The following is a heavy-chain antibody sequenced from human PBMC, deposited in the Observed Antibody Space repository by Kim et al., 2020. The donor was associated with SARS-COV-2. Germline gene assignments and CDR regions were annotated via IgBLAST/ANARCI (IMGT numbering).Heavy chain of an antibody. CDR1: GFTFDDYA. D-gene: IGHD1-26*01. CDR2: ISWNSGSI. V-gene: IGHV3-9*01. J-gene: IGHJ4*02. Sequence: GGSLRLSCAASGFTFDDYAMHWVRQAPGKGLEWVSGISWNSGSIGYADSVKGRFTISRDNTKNSLYLQMNSLRAEDTALYYCAKDIHGSYHYFDYWGQGTLVTVSS. CDR3: AKDIHGSYHYFDY.